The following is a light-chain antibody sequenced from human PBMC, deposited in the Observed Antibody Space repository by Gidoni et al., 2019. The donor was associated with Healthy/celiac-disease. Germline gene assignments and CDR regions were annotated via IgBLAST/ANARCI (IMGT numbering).Light chain of an antibody. J-gene: IGLJ3*02. Sequence: SSELTQDPAVSVALGQTVRITCQGDSLRSYYASWYQQKPGQAPVLVIYGKNNRPSGIPDRFSGSSSGNTASLTSTGAQAEDEADYYCNSRESSGNHRVFGGGTKLTVL. CDR1: SLRSYY. CDR3: NSRESSGNHRV. CDR2: GKN. V-gene: IGLV3-19*01.